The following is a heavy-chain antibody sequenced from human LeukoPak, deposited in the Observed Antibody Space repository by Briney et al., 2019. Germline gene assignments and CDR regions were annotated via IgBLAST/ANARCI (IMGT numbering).Heavy chain of an antibody. V-gene: IGHV3-30-3*01. CDR3: ARDLSRIWSGYHTMDV. J-gene: IGHJ6*02. D-gene: IGHD3-3*01. CDR2: IPYDGGNN. CDR1: GFSFNRYS. Sequence: GGSLRLSCAASGFSFNRYSMHWVRQAPGKGLEWVAVIPYDGGNNYYLDSVKGRFTISRDNSKNTLYLQMNTLRAEDTAVYYCARDLSRIWSGYHTMDVWGQGTTVTVSS.